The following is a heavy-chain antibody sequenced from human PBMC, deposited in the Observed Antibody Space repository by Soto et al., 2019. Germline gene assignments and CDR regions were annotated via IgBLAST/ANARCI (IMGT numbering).Heavy chain of an antibody. CDR1: GVTFRSYV. CDR3: ARWGTTGGLHV. J-gene: IGHJ4*02. CDR2: TSYDGSNK. V-gene: IGHV3-30*12. Sequence: QVQLVESGGGGVQPGASLRLSCVGSGVTFRSYVIHWVRQAPGKGLEWVALTSYDGSNKYYDDSVKGRFTISRDNSRNTVDLHMDSLRLEDTALYYCARWGTTGGLHVWGQGTLVSVSS. D-gene: IGHD3-16*01.